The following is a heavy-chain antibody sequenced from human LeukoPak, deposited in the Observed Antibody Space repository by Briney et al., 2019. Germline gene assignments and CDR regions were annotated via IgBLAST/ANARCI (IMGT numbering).Heavy chain of an antibody. V-gene: IGHV1-8*03. J-gene: IGHJ4*02. CDR3: AKDCRGSGGSCCFDY. CDR2: MNPNSGNT. D-gene: IGHD2-15*01. CDR1: GSTFTSYD. Sequence: GASVKVSCKASGSTFTSYDINWVRQATGQGLEWMGWMNPNSGNTGYAQKFQGRVTITRNTSISTAYMELSSLRSEDTAVYYCAKDCRGSGGSCCFDYWGQGTLVTVSS.